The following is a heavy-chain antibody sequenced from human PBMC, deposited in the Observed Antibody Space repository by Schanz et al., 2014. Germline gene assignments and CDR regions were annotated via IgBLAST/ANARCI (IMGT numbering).Heavy chain of an antibody. CDR3: AKDSTHIDIVLVPTAIDY. CDR1: GFTFSSYA. CDR2: ICSSGNTI. V-gene: IGHV3-23*04. Sequence: EVQLVESGGGLVQPGGSLRLSCAASGFTFSSYAMIWVRQAPGKGLEWVSYICSSGNTIYYADSVKGRFTISRDNSRNTLYLQMNSLRAEDTAVYYCAKDSTHIDIVLVPTAIDYWGQGTLVTVSS. D-gene: IGHD2-2*01. J-gene: IGHJ4*02.